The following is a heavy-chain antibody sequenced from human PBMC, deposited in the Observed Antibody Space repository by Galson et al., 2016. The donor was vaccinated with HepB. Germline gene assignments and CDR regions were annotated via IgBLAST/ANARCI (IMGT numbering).Heavy chain of an antibody. J-gene: IGHJ4*02. CDR3: ARGRTYFRAGYTDY. Sequence: SETLSLTCAVSGATIISSNYWTWVRQPPGRGLEWIGSISHSGKTYYNPSLKSRVSMSLDSPRNEFSLKLISVTAADTAVYYCARGRTYFRAGYTDYWGRGTLVTVSS. CDR2: ISHSGKT. V-gene: IGHV4-38-2*01. D-gene: IGHD3/OR15-3a*01. CDR1: GATIISSNY.